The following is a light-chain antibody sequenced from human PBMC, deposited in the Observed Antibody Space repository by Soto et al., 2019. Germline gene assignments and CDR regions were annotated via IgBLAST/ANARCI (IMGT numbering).Light chain of an antibody. CDR3: QRHNIAPPVS. CDR1: QGISNY. Sequence: DIQMTQSPSSLSASVGDRVTITCRASQGISNYLAWYQQKPGKVPKLLIYAASTFQSGVPSRFSGSRSGTEFTLTISSQQPQYVATYYCQRHNIAPPVSFGPGTKVDLK. V-gene: IGKV1-27*01. CDR2: AAS. J-gene: IGKJ3*01.